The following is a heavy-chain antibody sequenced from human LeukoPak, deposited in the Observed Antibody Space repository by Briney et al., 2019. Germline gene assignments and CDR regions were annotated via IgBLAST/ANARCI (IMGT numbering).Heavy chain of an antibody. V-gene: IGHV3-48*04. J-gene: IGHJ4*02. Sequence: GGSLRLSCAASGFTFSSYSMNWVRQAPGKGLEWVSYISSSSSTIYYADSVKGRFTISRDNAKNSLYLQMNSLRAEDTAVYYCARGALGLTWYYDSSGYDNYWGQGTLVTVSS. CDR1: GFTFSSYS. D-gene: IGHD3-22*01. CDR3: ARGALGLTWYYDSSGYDNY. CDR2: ISSSSSTI.